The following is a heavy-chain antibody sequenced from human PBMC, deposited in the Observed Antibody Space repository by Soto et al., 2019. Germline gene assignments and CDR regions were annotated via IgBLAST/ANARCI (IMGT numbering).Heavy chain of an antibody. V-gene: IGHV6-1*01. CDR2: TYYRSKWYN. CDR1: GDSVSSNSAA. J-gene: IGHJ4*02. Sequence: SQTLSLTCAVSGDSVSSNSAAWNWIRQSPSRGLEWLGRTYYRSKWYNDYAVSAKSRITINPDTSKNQFSLQLNSVTPEDTAVHYCARGPGLGTPYFDYWGQGTLVTVSS. D-gene: IGHD7-27*01. CDR3: ARGPGLGTPYFDY.